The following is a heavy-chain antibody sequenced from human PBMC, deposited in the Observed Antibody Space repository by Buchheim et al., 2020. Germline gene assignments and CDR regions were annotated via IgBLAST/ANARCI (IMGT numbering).Heavy chain of an antibody. Sequence: EVQLVESGGGLVKPGGSLRLSCAASGFTFSTYRMNWVRQAPGKGLELVSSISSGSSYIDYADSVKGRFTISRDNAKNSLYLQMNSLTGGETAVYYCARDYYDSSGPRGPDYWGQGTL. CDR3: ARDYYDSSGPRGPDY. V-gene: IGHV3-21*02. CDR1: GFTFSTYR. J-gene: IGHJ4*02. CDR2: ISSGSSYI. D-gene: IGHD3-22*01.